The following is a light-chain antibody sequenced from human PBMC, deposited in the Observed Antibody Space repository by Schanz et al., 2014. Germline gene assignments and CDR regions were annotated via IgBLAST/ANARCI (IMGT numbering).Light chain of an antibody. CDR1: SSDVGAYNY. J-gene: IGLJ1*01. Sequence: QSALTQPPSASGSPGQSVTISCTGTSSDVGAYNYVSWYQQHPGKAPKLMIYEVNKRPSGVPDRFSGSKSGNTASLTVSGLQAEDEADYYCSSYAGTNNPFVFGTGTKLTVL. CDR2: EVN. V-gene: IGLV2-8*01. CDR3: SSYAGTNNPFV.